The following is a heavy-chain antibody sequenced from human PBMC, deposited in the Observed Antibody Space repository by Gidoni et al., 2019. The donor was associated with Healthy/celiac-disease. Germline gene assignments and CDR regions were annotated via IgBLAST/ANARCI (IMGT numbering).Heavy chain of an antibody. CDR2: ISTYNCNT. CDR1: GYTFHSYG. Sequence: QVQLVQSGDEGKKTGASVKVSCKASGYTFHSYGISWVPQAPGQGLVWMGWISTYNCNTNYAQKIQGRVTMTTDTSPVTAYMALRSLRSDDTAVYYGARDFWVAGSQGYGMDVCGQRSTVTVSS. J-gene: IGHJ6*02. V-gene: IGHV1-18*04. CDR3: ARDFWVAGSQGYGMDV. D-gene: IGHD2-15*01.